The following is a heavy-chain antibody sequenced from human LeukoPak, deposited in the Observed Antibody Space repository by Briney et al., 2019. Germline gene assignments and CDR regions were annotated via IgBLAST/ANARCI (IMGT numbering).Heavy chain of an antibody. CDR2: IYYSGST. CDR1: GGSISSYY. V-gene: IGHV4-59*01. J-gene: IGHJ6*02. Sequence: PSETLSLTCTVSGGSISSYYWSWIRQPPGKGLEWIGYIYYSGSTNYNPSLKSRVTISVDTSKNQFSLKLSSVTAADTAVYYCARDRLVRGYYYYGMDVWGQGTTVTASS. D-gene: IGHD6-19*01. CDR3: ARDRLVRGYYYYGMDV.